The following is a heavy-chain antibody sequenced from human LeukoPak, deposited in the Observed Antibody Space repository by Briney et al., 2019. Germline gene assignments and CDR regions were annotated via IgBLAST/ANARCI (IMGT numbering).Heavy chain of an antibody. J-gene: IGHJ4*02. CDR1: GFALINYW. V-gene: IGHV3-74*01. D-gene: IGHD2-8*01. Sequence: GGSPRLSSGASGFALINYWMIGVRHALGKGLEWVSGINFDGSIINYADSAKRRFTVSRDNAKNSLPLQMNSLRVEDTAVYYCARDGPCINGVCYTDFDYWGKGTRVTVSS. CDR3: ARDGPCINGVCYTDFDY. CDR2: INFDGSII.